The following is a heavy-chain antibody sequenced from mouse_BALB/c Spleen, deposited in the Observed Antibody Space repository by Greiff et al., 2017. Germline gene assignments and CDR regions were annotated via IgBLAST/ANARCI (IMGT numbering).Heavy chain of an antibody. CDR1: GYSITSGYY. CDR3: AKGGPYENFAY. Sequence: EVQLVESGPGLVKPSQSLSLTCSVTGYSITSGYYWNWIRQFPGNKLEWMGYISYDGSNNYNPSLKNRISITRDTSKNQFFLKLNSVTTEDTATYYCAKGGPYENFAYWGQGTLVTVSA. CDR2: ISYDGSN. J-gene: IGHJ3*01. D-gene: IGHD2-3*01. V-gene: IGHV3-6*02.